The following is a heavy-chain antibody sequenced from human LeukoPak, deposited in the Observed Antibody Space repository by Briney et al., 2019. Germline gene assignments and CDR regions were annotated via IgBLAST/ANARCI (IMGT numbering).Heavy chain of an antibody. CDR1: GFTFSSYG. CDR3: AKDPDVDIVATTEY. J-gene: IGHJ4*02. D-gene: IGHD5-12*01. V-gene: IGHV3-30*02. CDR2: IRYDGSNK. Sequence: PGGSLRLSCAASGFTFSSYGMHWVRQAPGKGLEWVAFIRYDGSNKYYADSVKGRFTISRDNSKNTLYLQMNSLRAEDTAVYYCAKDPDVDIVATTEYWGQGTLVTVSS.